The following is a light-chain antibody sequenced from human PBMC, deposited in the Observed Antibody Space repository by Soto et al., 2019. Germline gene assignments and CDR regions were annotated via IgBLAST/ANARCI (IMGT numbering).Light chain of an antibody. J-gene: IGLJ2*01. CDR2: GSR. CDR3: QAYDSSLSGGVV. CDR1: SSDLGAGFD. Sequence: QSALTQPPSVSGAPGQRVTSSCTGASSDLGAGFDVHWYQQLPGTAPKLLIYGSRNRPSGVPDRFSGSKSGTSASLAITGLQAEDEGDYYCQAYDSSLSGGVVFGAGTKVTVL. V-gene: IGLV1-40*01.